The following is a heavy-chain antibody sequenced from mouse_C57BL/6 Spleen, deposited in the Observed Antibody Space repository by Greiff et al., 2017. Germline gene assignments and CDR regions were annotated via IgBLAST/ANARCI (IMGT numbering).Heavy chain of an antibody. D-gene: IGHD1-1*01. CDR3: ARSVYYYGRGYWYFDV. CDR2: INPSNGGT. Sequence: VQLQQPGTELVKPGASVKLSCKASGYTFTSYWMHWVKQRPGQGLEWIGNINPSNGGTNYNEKFKSKATLTVDTSSSTAYMQLSSLTSEDSAVYYCARSVYYYGRGYWYFDVWGTGTTVTVSS. J-gene: IGHJ1*03. CDR1: GYTFTSYW. V-gene: IGHV1-53*01.